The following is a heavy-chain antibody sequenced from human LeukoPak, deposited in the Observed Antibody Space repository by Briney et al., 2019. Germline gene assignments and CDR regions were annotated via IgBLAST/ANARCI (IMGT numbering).Heavy chain of an antibody. J-gene: IGHJ4*02. V-gene: IGHV3-74*01. Sequence: PGGSLRLSCAASGFTFSNYWMHWVRQAPGKGLVWVSRINTDGRSTSYADSVKDRFTISRDNAKNSLYLQMNSLRAEDTAVYYCARETPRRGETRDGYRWGQGTLVTVSS. CDR2: INTDGRST. CDR1: GFTFSNYW. CDR3: ARETPRRGETRDGYR. D-gene: IGHD5-24*01.